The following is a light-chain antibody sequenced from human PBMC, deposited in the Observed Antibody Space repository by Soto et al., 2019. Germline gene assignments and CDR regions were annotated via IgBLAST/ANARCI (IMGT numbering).Light chain of an antibody. Sequence: QSVLTQPPSVSGAPGQRVTISCTGNSSNLGAGYDVHWYQQLPGAAPKLVIFGNRNRPSGVPERFSGSNSGTSASLAITGLQAEDEAEYYCQSYDSSLSGSGVFGGGTKVTVL. V-gene: IGLV1-40*01. J-gene: IGLJ3*02. CDR3: QSYDSSLSGSGV. CDR2: GNR. CDR1: SSNLGAGYD.